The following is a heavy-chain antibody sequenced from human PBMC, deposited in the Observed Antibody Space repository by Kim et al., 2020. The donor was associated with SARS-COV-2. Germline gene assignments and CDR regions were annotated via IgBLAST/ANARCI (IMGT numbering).Heavy chain of an antibody. V-gene: IGHV5-51*01. CDR3: ARQKHTTSYMDAFDI. Sequence: GESLKISCQVSGNSSPTYWIGWVRQMPGKGLELMGLIFPVDSDTRYSPSFQGQVTISVDRSIATAYLQWSSLKASDTAMYYCARQKHTTSYMDAFDIWGQ. CDR1: GNSSPTYW. CDR2: IFPVDSDT. J-gene: IGHJ3*02. D-gene: IGHD1-1*01.